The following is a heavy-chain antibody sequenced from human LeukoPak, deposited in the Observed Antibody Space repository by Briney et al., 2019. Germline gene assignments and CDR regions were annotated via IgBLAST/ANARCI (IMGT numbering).Heavy chain of an antibody. V-gene: IGHV1-8*01. Sequence: ASVKVSCKTSGYTFTIYDINWGRQATGQGLEWVGWMNPNSGNTGYAQKFQGRVTMVRNTSTSTAYMELSSLRSEDTAVYYCARGTFTKLGGYYYYMDVWGKGTTVTVSS. CDR3: ARGTFTKLGGYYYYMDV. CDR1: GYTFTIYD. CDR2: MNPNSGNT. D-gene: IGHD2-8*01. J-gene: IGHJ6*03.